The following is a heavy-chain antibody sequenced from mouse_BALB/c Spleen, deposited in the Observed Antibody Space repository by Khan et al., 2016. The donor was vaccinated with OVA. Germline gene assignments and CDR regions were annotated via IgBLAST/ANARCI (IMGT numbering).Heavy chain of an antibody. V-gene: IGHV3-8*02. Sequence: EVELVESGPSLVKPSQTLSLTCSVIGDSITSGYWNWIRKFPGNKLEYMGYISYSGSTYYNPSLKSRISITRDTSKNQYYLQLNSVTTEDTATYYCARYDYGYDGAFAYWGQGTLVTVSA. D-gene: IGHD2-2*01. CDR3: ARYDYGYDGAFAY. CDR2: ISYSGST. J-gene: IGHJ3*01. CDR1: GDSITSGY.